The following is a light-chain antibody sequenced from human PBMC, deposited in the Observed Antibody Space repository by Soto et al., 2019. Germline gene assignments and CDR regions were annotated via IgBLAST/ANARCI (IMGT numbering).Light chain of an antibody. V-gene: IGKV3-15*01. CDR2: GAS. Sequence: EIVMTQSPANLSVSPGEGATLSCRVSQSIRSNLAWYQQRPGQAPRLLMYGASTRADGIPARFTGSGSGTEFTLTISSLQSEDFAVYYCQQYHIWPPWTSGQVTKVDIK. CDR3: QQYHIWPPWT. J-gene: IGKJ1*01. CDR1: QSIRSN.